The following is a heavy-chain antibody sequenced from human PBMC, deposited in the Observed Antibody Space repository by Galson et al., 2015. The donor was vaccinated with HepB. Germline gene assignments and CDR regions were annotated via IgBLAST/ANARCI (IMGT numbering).Heavy chain of an antibody. D-gene: IGHD6-13*01. CDR3: ARTNPPYINSLSYYYYYYGLDV. J-gene: IGHJ6*02. V-gene: IGHV3-30*04. CDR2: ISYDGSNK. CDR1: GFAFSSYA. Sequence: SLRLSCAASGFAFSSYAMHWVRQAPGQGLEWVAVISYDGSNKYYADSVKGRFTISRDNSKNTLFLQMNSLRGEDTAVYYCARTNPPYINSLSYYYYYYGLDVWGQGTTVTVSS.